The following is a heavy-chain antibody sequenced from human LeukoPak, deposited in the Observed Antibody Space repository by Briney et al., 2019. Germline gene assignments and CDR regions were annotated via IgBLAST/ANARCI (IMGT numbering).Heavy chain of an antibody. J-gene: IGHJ4*02. V-gene: IGHV3-15*01. Sequence: AGGSLRLSCAASGFTFSNAWMSWIRQVPGKGLEWVGRIKSKTDGGTTDYAAPVRGRFTISRDDSKNTLNLQMTSLKIEDTALYYCTTDRKAGGGFWGQGTLVTVSS. CDR1: GFTFSNAW. CDR3: TTDRKAGGGF. CDR2: IKSKTDGGTT. D-gene: IGHD3-10*01.